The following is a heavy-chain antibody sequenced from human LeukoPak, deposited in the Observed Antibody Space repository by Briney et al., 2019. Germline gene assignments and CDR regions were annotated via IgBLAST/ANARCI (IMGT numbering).Heavy chain of an antibody. V-gene: IGHV1-2*06. CDR1: GYTFTGYY. D-gene: IGHD3-22*01. J-gene: IGHJ1*01. CDR2: INPSSGGT. Sequence: ASVKVSCKASGYTFTGYYMHWVRQAPGQGLEWMGRINPSSGGTNYAQKFQGRVTMTRDTSISTAYMELSRLRSDDTAVYYCARDHITYYYDSSGSRDVVQHWGQGTLVTVSS. CDR3: ARDHITYYYDSSGSRDVVQH.